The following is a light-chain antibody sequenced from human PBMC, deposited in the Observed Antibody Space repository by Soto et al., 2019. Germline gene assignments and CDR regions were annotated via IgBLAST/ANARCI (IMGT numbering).Light chain of an antibody. V-gene: IGKV1D-12*01. CDR3: QQAYSFPIT. CDR2: GAS. Sequence: DIRVTQSPSSVSASVGDRVTITCWASQDIAGYLAWYQHKPGRTPELLIHGASRLQSGVPARLRGSGYGTDLTISINSIQTEDFETYYCQQAYSFPITFGQGTRLEIK. J-gene: IGKJ5*01. CDR1: QDIAGY.